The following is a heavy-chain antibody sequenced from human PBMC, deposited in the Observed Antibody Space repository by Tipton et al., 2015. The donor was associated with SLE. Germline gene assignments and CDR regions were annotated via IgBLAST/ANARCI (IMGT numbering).Heavy chain of an antibody. J-gene: IGHJ4*02. D-gene: IGHD2-15*01. CDR3: GRVTGGWLEEY. V-gene: IGHV4-61*02. CDR2: MYIGGIT. CDR1: GGSISRGDFY. Sequence: TLSLTCRVSGGSISRGDFYWSWIRQPAGKRLEWIGPMYIGGITYFSPSLNSRVTISVDTSKNPIYLKLTSVTAADTALYYCGRVTGGWLEEYWGQRTLVTGSS.